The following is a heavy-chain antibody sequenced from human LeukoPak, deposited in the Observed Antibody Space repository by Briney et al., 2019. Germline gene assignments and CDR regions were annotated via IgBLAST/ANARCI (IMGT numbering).Heavy chain of an antibody. V-gene: IGHV4-59*01. CDR1: GGSISSYY. CDR3: ARYGSGYYYPTPLDY. J-gene: IGHJ4*02. Sequence: SETLSLTCTVSGGSISSYYWSWIRQPPGKGLEWIGYIYYSGSTNYNPSLKSRVTISVDTSKNQFSLKLSSVTAADTAVYYCARYGSGYYYPTPLDYWGQGTLVTVFS. D-gene: IGHD3-22*01. CDR2: IYYSGST.